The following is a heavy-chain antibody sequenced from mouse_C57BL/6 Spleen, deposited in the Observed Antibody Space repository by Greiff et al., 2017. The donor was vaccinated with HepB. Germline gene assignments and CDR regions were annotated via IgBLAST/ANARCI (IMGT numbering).Heavy chain of an antibody. J-gene: IGHJ2*01. CDR3: ARRWSYFDY. CDR1: GYTFTSYW. D-gene: IGHD2-3*01. V-gene: IGHV1-69*01. CDR2: IDPCDSYT. Sequence: QVQLKQPGAELVMPGASVKLSCKASGYTFTSYWMHWVKQRPGQGLEWIGEIDPCDSYTNYNQKFKGKSTLTVDKSSSTAYMQLSSLTSEDSAVYYCARRWSYFDYWGQGTTLTVSS.